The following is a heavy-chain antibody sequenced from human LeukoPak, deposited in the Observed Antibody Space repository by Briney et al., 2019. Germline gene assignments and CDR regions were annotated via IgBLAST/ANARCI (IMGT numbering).Heavy chain of an antibody. CDR2: INPSGGTT. Sequence: ASVKVSCKASGYTFTSYHMHWVRQAPEQGLEWMGMINPSGGTTNYAQKFRGRVTMTRDMSTSTVYMELSSLRSEDTAVYYCATACGYYDSSGPSCFDYWGQGTLVTVSS. V-gene: IGHV1-46*01. CDR3: ATACGYYDSSGPSCFDY. J-gene: IGHJ4*02. D-gene: IGHD3-22*01. CDR1: GYTFTSYH.